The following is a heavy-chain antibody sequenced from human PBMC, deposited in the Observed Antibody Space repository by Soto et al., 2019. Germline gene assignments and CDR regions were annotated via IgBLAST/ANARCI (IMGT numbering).Heavy chain of an antibody. Sequence: QVQLVESGGGVVQPGRSLRLSCAASGFTFSTYGMHWVRQAPGKGLEWVAVISYDGGNKYYADSVKGRFTISRDNSKNTRYLQMNSLRAEDTAVYYCAKDSMLLEGRFEYWGQGTLVTVSS. J-gene: IGHJ4*02. CDR3: AKDSMLLEGRFEY. CDR2: ISYDGGNK. D-gene: IGHD3-10*02. CDR1: GFTFSTYG. V-gene: IGHV3-30*18.